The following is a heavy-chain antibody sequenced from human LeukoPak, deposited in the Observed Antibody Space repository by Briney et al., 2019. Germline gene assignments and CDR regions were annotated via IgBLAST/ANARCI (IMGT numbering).Heavy chain of an antibody. Sequence: PGGSLRLSCAASGFTFSSYEMNWVRQAPGKGLEWVSYISSSGSTIYYADSVKGRFTISRDNAKNSLYLQMNSLRAEDTAVYYCARDLSSIAARPQNPGADYWGQGTLVTVSS. J-gene: IGHJ4*02. CDR1: GFTFSSYE. D-gene: IGHD6-6*01. V-gene: IGHV3-48*03. CDR2: ISSSGSTI. CDR3: ARDLSSIAARPQNPGADY.